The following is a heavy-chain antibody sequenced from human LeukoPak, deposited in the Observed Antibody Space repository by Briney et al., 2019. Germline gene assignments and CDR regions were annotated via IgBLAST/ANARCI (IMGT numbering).Heavy chain of an antibody. CDR2: ISYDGSNK. Sequence: GGSLRLSCAASGFTFSSYGMHWVRQASGKGLEWVAVISYDGSNKYYADSVKGRFTISRDNSKNTLYLQMNSLRAEDTAVYYCAKDGGRGDVLTGDYYYGMDVWGKGTTVTVSS. CDR3: AKDGGRGDVLTGDYYYGMDV. V-gene: IGHV3-30*18. CDR1: GFTFSSYG. D-gene: IGHD3-9*01. J-gene: IGHJ6*04.